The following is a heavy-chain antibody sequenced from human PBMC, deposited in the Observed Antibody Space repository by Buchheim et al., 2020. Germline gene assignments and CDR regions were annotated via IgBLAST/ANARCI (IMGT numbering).Heavy chain of an antibody. Sequence: QVQLVQSGAEVKKPGASVKVSCKASGYTFTSYDINWVRQATGQGLEWMGWMNPNSGNTGYAQKFQGRVTMTRNTSISTAYMELSSLRSEDTAVYYCARAGCPDCGVYGDYYYYGMDVWGQGTT. CDR1: GYTFTSYD. CDR3: ARAGCPDCGVYGDYYYYGMDV. V-gene: IGHV1-8*01. CDR2: MNPNSGNT. D-gene: IGHD4-17*01. J-gene: IGHJ6*02.